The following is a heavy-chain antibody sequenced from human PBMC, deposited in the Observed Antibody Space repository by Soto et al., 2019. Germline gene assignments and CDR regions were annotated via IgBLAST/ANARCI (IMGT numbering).Heavy chain of an antibody. D-gene: IGHD3-10*01. V-gene: IGHV1-3*01. Sequence: ASVKVSCKASGYTSTSYAMHWVRQAPGQRLEWMGWINAGNGNTKYSQKFQGRVTITRDTSASTAYMELSSLRSEDTAVYYCARGLWFGELTWFDPWGQGTLVTVSS. CDR3: ARGLWFGELTWFDP. CDR2: INAGNGNT. J-gene: IGHJ5*02. CDR1: GYTSTSYA.